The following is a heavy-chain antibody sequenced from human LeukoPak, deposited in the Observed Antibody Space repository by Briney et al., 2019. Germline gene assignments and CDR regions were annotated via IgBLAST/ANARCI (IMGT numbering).Heavy chain of an antibody. V-gene: IGHV3-20*01. D-gene: IGHD2-15*01. CDR3: ARYLVGYYYYMDV. CDR1: GFTFDDYG. Sequence: GGSLRLSCAASGFTFDDYGTSWVRQAPGKGLEWVSGINWNGGSTGYADSVKGRFTISRDNAKNSLYLQMNSLRAEDTALYHCARYLVGYYYYMDVWGKGTTVTVSS. J-gene: IGHJ6*03. CDR2: INWNGGST.